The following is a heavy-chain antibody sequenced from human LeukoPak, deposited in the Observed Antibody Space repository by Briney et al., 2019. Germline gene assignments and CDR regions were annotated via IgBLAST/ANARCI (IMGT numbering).Heavy chain of an antibody. CDR2: ISYDGSNK. V-gene: IGHV3-30*18. CDR3: AKDGVHPYTDFDY. CDR1: GFTFSSYG. J-gene: IGHJ4*02. Sequence: GRSLRLSCAASGFTFSSYGMHWVRQAPGKGLEWVAIISYDGSNKYYADSVKGRFTISRDNSKNTLYLQMNSLRAEDTAVYYCAKDGVHPYTDFDYRGQGTLVTVSS. D-gene: IGHD3-16*01.